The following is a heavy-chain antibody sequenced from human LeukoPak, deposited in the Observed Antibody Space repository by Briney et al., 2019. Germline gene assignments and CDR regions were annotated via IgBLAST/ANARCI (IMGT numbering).Heavy chain of an antibody. Sequence: PGGSLRLSCAASGFTFSSYAMSWVRQAPGKGLEWVSGISGRDGSTYYADSVKGRFTISRDISKNTLYLQMNSLRAEDMAVYYCAKGGGAFDRWGRGSLVTVSS. J-gene: IGHJ5*02. CDR1: GFTFSSYA. D-gene: IGHD2-15*01. CDR2: ISGRDGST. CDR3: AKGGGAFDR. V-gene: IGHV3-23*01.